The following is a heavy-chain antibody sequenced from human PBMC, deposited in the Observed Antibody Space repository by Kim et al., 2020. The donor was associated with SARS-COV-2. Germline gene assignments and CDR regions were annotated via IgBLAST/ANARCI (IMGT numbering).Heavy chain of an antibody. D-gene: IGHD3-10*01. CDR3: AGLWFRELFPGYYYMDV. Sequence: SVKVSCKASGGTFSSYAISWVRQAPGQGLEWMGGIIPIFGIANYAQKFQGRVTITADESTSTAYMELSSLRSEDTTVYYCAGLWFRELFPGYYYMDVWGKGTTVNVSS. CDR2: IIPIFGIA. J-gene: IGHJ6*03. V-gene: IGHV1-69*13. CDR1: GGTFSSYA.